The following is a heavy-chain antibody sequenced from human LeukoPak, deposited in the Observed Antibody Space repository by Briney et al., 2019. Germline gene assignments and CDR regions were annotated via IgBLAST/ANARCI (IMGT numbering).Heavy chain of an antibody. V-gene: IGHV3-30-3*01. CDR3: ARGHDFFYFDY. J-gene: IGHJ4*02. D-gene: IGHD3-3*01. CDR2: IVNDGGNK. Sequence: PGRSLRLSCAASGFTFSNYAIHWVRQAPGKGLEWVAVIVNDGGNKYYADSVKGRFTISRDNSMNTVHLQMNSLRTEDTAVYWCARGHDFFYFDYWGQGTLVTVSS. CDR1: GFTFSNYA.